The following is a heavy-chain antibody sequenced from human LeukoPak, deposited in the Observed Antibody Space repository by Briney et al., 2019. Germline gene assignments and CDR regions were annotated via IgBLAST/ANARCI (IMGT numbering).Heavy chain of an antibody. Sequence: GGSLRLSCAASGFPFSSYWMAWVRQAPGKGLEWVASIKQDGGETFYVDSVKGRFTISRDNAKNSLYLQMNSLRVEDTAVYYCLTVVETTIAAFDIWGQGTMVTVSS. V-gene: IGHV3-7*01. CDR3: LTVVETTIAAFDI. D-gene: IGHD1-26*01. CDR1: GFPFSSYW. J-gene: IGHJ3*02. CDR2: IKQDGGET.